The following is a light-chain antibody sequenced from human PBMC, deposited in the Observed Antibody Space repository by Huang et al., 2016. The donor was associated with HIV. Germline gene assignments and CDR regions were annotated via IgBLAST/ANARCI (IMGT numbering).Light chain of an antibody. CDR2: AAS. CDR3: QQYDNGPPA. V-gene: IGKV3-15*01. J-gene: IGKJ4*01. CDR1: QRVNIN. Sequence: IVLTKSPATLSVSPGERVTLSCRASQRVNINLAWSQHRPGQAPRLLSFAASTRATGVPARFSGSGSGTEVTLTISSLQSDDFAVYYCQQYDNGPPAFGGGAKVETK.